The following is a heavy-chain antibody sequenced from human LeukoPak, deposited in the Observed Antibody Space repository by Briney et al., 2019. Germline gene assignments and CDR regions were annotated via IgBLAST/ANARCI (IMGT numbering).Heavy chain of an antibody. CDR2: MNPNSGNT. Sequence: ASVKVSCKASGYTFTSYDINWVRQATGQGLEWMGWMNPNSGNTGYAQKFQGRVTMTRNTSISTAYMELSSLRSEDTAVYYCARGRYYDYICGSYRERGIFDYWGQGTLVTVSS. J-gene: IGHJ4*02. V-gene: IGHV1-8*01. CDR1: GYTFTSYD. D-gene: IGHD3-16*01. CDR3: ARGRYYDYICGSYRERGIFDY.